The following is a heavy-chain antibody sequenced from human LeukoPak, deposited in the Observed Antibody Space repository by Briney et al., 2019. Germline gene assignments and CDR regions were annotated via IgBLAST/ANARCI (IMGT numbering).Heavy chain of an antibody. CDR1: GYTFTSYD. V-gene: IGHV1-8*01. CDR2: MNPNSGNT. D-gene: IGHD2-15*01. CDR3: ARGVRGGVVYYYYYMDV. J-gene: IGHJ6*03. Sequence: GASVKVSCKASGYTFTSYDINWVRQATGQGLEWMGWMNPNSGNTGYAQKFQGRVTMTRNISISTAYMELSSLRSEDTAVYYCARGVRGGVVYYYYYMDVWGKGTTVTVSS.